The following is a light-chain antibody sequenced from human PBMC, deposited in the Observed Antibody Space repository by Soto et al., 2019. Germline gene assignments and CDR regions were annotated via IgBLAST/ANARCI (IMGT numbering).Light chain of an antibody. CDR3: QRHGAT. CDR2: GAS. V-gene: IGKV3-20*01. J-gene: IGKJ1*01. Sequence: EIVMTQSPVTLSVSPGERATLSCWASQSVSSSDLAWYQQKPGQAPRLLIYGASSRATGIPDRFSGSGSGTDFTLTISGLEPEDSAAYYCQRHGATFGQGTKVDIK. CDR1: QSVSSSD.